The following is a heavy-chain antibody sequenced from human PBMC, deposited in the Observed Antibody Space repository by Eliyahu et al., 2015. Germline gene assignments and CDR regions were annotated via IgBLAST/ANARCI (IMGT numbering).Heavy chain of an antibody. CDR2: IGASGTT. D-gene: IGHD6-19*01. J-gene: IGHJ3*02. CDR3: ARRRVAVAVHDAFDI. Sequence: EEQLLESGGGLVQPGGSLKLSCAXSGFXFPNYAMPWFRQAAGKGLEWVSIIGASGTTYYAESVKGRFTVSRDDSKNTLFLQMSGLGAEDTALYYCARRRVAVAVHDAFDIWGQGTMVSVSS. CDR1: GFXFPNYA. V-gene: IGHV3-23*01.